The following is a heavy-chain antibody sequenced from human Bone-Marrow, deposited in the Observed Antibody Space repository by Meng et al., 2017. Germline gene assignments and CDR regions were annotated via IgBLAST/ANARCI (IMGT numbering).Heavy chain of an antibody. CDR3: AKETYYSGGFDY. Sequence: SLKISCAASGFTFDDYAMHWVRQAPGKGLEWVSGISWNSGSIGYADSVKGRFTISRDNAKNSLYLQMNSLRAEDTALYYCAKETYYSGGFDYWGQGTLVTVS. D-gene: IGHD4-11*01. CDR1: GFTFDDYA. V-gene: IGHV3-9*01. J-gene: IGHJ4*02. CDR2: ISWNSGSI.